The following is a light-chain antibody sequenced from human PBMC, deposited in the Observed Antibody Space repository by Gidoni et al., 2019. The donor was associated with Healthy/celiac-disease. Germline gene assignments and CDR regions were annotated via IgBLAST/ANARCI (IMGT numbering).Light chain of an antibody. CDR2: AAS. J-gene: IGKJ4*01. V-gene: IGKV1-39*01. Sequence: DIQMTQSPSSLSASVGDRVTIPCRASQSISSYLNWYQQKPGKAPKLLIYAASSLQSGVPSRFSGSGSGTEFTLTISSLQPEDFATYYCQQSYSTPTFXGXTKVXIK. CDR1: QSISSY. CDR3: QQSYSTPT.